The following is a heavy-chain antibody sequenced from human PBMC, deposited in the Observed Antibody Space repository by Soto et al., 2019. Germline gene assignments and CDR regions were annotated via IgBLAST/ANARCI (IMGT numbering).Heavy chain of an antibody. D-gene: IGHD3-22*01. J-gene: IGHJ6*02. V-gene: IGHV3-15*01. CDR1: GFPFTDAW. CDR3: ATAPPYYYDSSGYYYNPYGVDV. Sequence: EVQLVESGGGLVKPGGSLRLSCTASGFPFTDAWMKWVRQAPGKGLEWVGRIKSKADGGTTEFATLLQGRINSRRDDSKNTLYLQMFSLKTEDTAMYYCATAPPYYYDSSGYYYNPYGVDVWGQGTTVIVS. CDR2: IKSKADGGTT.